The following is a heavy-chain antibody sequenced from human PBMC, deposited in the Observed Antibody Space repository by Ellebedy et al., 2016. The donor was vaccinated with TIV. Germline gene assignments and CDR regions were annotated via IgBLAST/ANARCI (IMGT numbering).Heavy chain of an antibody. D-gene: IGHD6-13*01. Sequence: ASVKVSCXASGYTFTSYAMHWVRQAPGQRLEWMGWINAGNGNTKYSQKFQGRVTITRDTSASTAYMELRSLRSDDTAVYHCARPIHSSSWYSWPYYFDYWGQGTLVTVSS. CDR3: ARPIHSSSWYSWPYYFDY. CDR1: GYTFTSYA. V-gene: IGHV1-3*01. CDR2: INAGNGNT. J-gene: IGHJ4*02.